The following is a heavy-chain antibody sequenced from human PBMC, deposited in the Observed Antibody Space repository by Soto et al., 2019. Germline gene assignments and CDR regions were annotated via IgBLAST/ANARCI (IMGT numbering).Heavy chain of an antibody. J-gene: IGHJ4*02. CDR2: IYTSGST. V-gene: IGHV4-4*07. CDR3: ARDRGEHDYGDYTFDY. D-gene: IGHD4-17*01. CDR1: GGSISSYY. Sequence: SETLSLTCTVSGGSISSYYWGWIRQPAGKGLEWIGRIYTSGSTNYNPSLKSRVTMSVDTSKNQFSLKLSSVTAADTAVYYCARDRGEHDYGDYTFDYWGQGTLVPVSS.